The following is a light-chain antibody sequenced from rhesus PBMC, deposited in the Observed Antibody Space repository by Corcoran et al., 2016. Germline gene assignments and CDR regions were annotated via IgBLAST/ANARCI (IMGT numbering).Light chain of an antibody. Sequence: DIQMTQSPSSLSASVGDRVTITCRASQGITNDLAWYQQKPGETPKLLIYEASSLQSGIPSRVSVSGSGTYFPLTISSLQYEDFATYFCQHYYRTPWTFGQGTKVEIK. CDR2: EAS. J-gene: IGKJ1*01. CDR1: QGITND. CDR3: QHYYRTPWT. V-gene: IGKV1-25*01.